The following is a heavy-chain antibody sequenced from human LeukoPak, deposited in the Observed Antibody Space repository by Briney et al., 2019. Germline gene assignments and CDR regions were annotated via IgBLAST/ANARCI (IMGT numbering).Heavy chain of an antibody. CDR1: GGSISSGDYY. D-gene: IGHD2-21*02. J-gene: IGHJ4*02. CDR3: ARDSRAYCGGDCSLDYFDY. CDR2: IYYSGST. V-gene: IGHV4-30-4*01. Sequence: SETLSLTCTVSGGSISSGDYYWSWIRQPPGKGLEWIGYIYYSGSTYYNPSLKSRVTISVDTSKNQFSLKLSSVTAADTAVYCCARDSRAYCGGDCSLDYFDYWGQGTLVTVSS.